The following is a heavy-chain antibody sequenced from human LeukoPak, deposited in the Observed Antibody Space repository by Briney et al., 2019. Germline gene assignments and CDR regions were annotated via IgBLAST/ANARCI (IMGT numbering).Heavy chain of an antibody. V-gene: IGHV3-23*01. CDR2: ISGSGGST. CDR3: AIDLGYCSSTSCFLDY. J-gene: IGHJ4*02. CDR1: GFTFSSYA. D-gene: IGHD2-2*01. Sequence: GGSLRLSCAASGFTFSSYAMSWVRLAPGKGLEWVSAISGSGGSTYYADSVKGRFTISRDNSKNTLYLQMNSLRAEDTAVYYCAIDLGYCSSTSCFLDYWGQGTLVTVSS.